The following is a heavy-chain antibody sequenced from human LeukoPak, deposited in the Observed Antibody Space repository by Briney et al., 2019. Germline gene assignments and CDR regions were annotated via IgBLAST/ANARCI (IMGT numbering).Heavy chain of an antibody. CDR1: GGSFSGYY. V-gene: IGHV4-31*11. Sequence: SETLSLTCAVYGGSFSGYYWSWIRQHPGKGLEWIGYIYYSGSTYYNPSLKSRVTISVDTSKNQFSLKLSSVTAADTAVYYCARATTRSSGYSYGFYCFDYWGQGTLVTVSS. CDR2: IYYSGST. CDR3: ARATTRSSGYSYGFYCFDY. D-gene: IGHD5-18*01. J-gene: IGHJ4*02.